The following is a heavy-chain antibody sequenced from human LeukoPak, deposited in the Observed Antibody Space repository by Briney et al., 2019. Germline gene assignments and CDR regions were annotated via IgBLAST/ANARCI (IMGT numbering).Heavy chain of an antibody. Sequence: GGSLRLSCAASGFTFSSYAVSWLRQAPGKGLEWVSTVSANGVGTYYTDSVKGRFTISRDNSKNTLYLQMNSLRPEDTAVYHCAKEGGHWGLDYWGEGTLVTVSS. CDR2: VSANGVGT. CDR1: GFTFSSYA. D-gene: IGHD7-27*01. V-gene: IGHV3-23*01. CDR3: AKEGGHWGLDY. J-gene: IGHJ4*02.